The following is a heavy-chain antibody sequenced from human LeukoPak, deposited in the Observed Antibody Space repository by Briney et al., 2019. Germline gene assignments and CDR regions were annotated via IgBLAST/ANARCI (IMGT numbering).Heavy chain of an antibody. V-gene: IGHV4-39*07. CDR3: TRNGDYNLDY. D-gene: IGHD4-17*01. Sequence: SETLSLTCTVSGDSIGSSGHYWGWIRQPPGKGLEWIGEIHHGGSPSYNPSLKSRVTISLDTSKNQLSLKLSSVTATDTAVYYCTRNGDYNLDYWGQGALVTVSS. CDR2: IHHGGSP. CDR1: GDSIGSSGHY. J-gene: IGHJ4*02.